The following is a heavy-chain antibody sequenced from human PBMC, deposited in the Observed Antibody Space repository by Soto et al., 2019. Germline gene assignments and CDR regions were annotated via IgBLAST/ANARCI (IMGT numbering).Heavy chain of an antibody. Sequence: ASVKVSCKAFGYTFTTYYIHGVRQAPGQGLEWMGIINPSGGSTTYAQSFQGRVTMTRDTSTSTVYMEMISLRSEDTAVYYCARSDFDWLSEARYYFDYWGQGTLVTVSS. V-gene: IGHV1-46*01. CDR1: GYTFTTYY. CDR2: INPSGGST. D-gene: IGHD3-9*01. CDR3: ARSDFDWLSEARYYFDY. J-gene: IGHJ4*02.